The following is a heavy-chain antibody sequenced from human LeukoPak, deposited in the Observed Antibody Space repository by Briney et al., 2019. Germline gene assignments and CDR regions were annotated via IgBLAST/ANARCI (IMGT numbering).Heavy chain of an antibody. CDR3: AKDLGEASGGYGMDV. J-gene: IGHJ6*02. Sequence: GGSLRLSCAASGFTFSSYAMSWVRQAPGKGLEWVSAISGSGGSTYYADSVKGRFTISRDNSKNTLYLQMNSLRAEDTAVYYCAKDLGEASGGYGMDVWGQGTTVTVSS. CDR2: ISGSGGST. V-gene: IGHV3-23*01. CDR1: GFTFSSYA. D-gene: IGHD2-8*02.